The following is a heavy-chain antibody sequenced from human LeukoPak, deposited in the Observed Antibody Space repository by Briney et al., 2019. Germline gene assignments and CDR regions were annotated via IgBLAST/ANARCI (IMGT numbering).Heavy chain of an antibody. J-gene: IGHJ4*02. V-gene: IGHV4-59*01. CDR1: GGSISSYY. Sequence: PSETLSLTCTVSGGSISSYYWSWIRQPPGKGLEWIGYIYYSGSTNYNPSLKSRVTISVDTSKNQFSLKLSSVTAADTAVYYCARDTGSYYRYFDYWGQGTLVTVSS. CDR3: ARDTGSYYRYFDY. CDR2: IYYSGST. D-gene: IGHD1-26*01.